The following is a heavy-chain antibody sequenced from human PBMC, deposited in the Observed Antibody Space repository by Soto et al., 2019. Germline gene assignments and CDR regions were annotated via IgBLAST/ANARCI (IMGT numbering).Heavy chain of an antibody. Sequence: EVQLVESGGGLVKPGGSLRLSCAASGFTFSSYSLNWVRQAPGKGLEWVSSITSSSSYIYYADSVKGRVTISSDNAKNSLYLHMNSLRAEDTAVYDCVLWILECLHQSFDFWGQGTLVTVSS. D-gene: IGHD3-3*01. V-gene: IGHV3-21*01. CDR2: ITSSSSYI. CDR1: GFTFSSYS. CDR3: VLWILECLHQSFDF. J-gene: IGHJ4*02.